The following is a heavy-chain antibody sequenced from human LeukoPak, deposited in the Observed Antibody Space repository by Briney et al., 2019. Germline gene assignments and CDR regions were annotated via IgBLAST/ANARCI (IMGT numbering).Heavy chain of an antibody. J-gene: IGHJ5*02. Sequence: PSETLSLTCSVSGDSISSDVYYWSWIRQPAGKGLEWIGRIYASGSTTYNSSLKGRVTISIDTAKNQFSLKLTYVTAADTAVYYCAGTRRYCSGGSCYNWFDPWGQGTLVTVSS. CDR2: IYASGST. D-gene: IGHD2-15*01. CDR3: AGTRRYCSGGSCYNWFDP. V-gene: IGHV4-61*02. CDR1: GDSISSDVYY.